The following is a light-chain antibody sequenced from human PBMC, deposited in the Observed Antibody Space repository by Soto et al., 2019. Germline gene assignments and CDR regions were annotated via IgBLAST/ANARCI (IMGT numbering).Light chain of an antibody. CDR3: QQYNNWPPVT. J-gene: IGKJ1*01. V-gene: IGKV3-15*01. CDR1: QSVSSN. CDR2: GAS. Sequence: EIVMTQSPATLSVSPGERATLSCRASQSVSSNLAWYQQKPGQAPRLLIYGASTRATGIPARFSGSGSGTEFTLTISSLQSEDFAVYYCQQYNNWPPVTFVQGTKVEIK.